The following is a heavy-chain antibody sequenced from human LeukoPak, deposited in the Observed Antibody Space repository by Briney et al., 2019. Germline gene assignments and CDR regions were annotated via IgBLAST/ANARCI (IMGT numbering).Heavy chain of an antibody. D-gene: IGHD1-26*01. CDR1: GYTFTSYG. J-gene: IGHJ3*02. CDR2: INPNSGGT. V-gene: IGHV1-2*06. Sequence: ASVRVSCKASGYTFTSYGISWVRQAPGQGLEWMGRINPNSGGTDYAQKFQGRVTMTRDTSISTAYMELSSLRSDDTAVYYCARFLSGSHDAFDIWGQGTMVTVSS. CDR3: ARFLSGSHDAFDI.